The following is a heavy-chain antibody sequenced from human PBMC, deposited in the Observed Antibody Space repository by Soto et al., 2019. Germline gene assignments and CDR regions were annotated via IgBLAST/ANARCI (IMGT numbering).Heavy chain of an antibody. CDR1: GFIFSNYG. CDR3: AKDRSGGSYYLFDY. CDR2: ISSDGSNK. V-gene: IGHV3-30*18. J-gene: IGHJ4*02. Sequence: GGSLRLSCAASGFIFSNYGVHWVHQTPGKGLEWVAVISSDGSNKYYADSVKGRFTISRDNSKYTLYLQMNSLRPEDTAMYYCAKDRSGGSYYLFDYWGQGTLVTVSS. D-gene: IGHD1-26*01.